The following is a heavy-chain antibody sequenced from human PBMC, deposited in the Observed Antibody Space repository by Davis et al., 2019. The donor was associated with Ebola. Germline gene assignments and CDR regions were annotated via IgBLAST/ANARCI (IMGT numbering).Heavy chain of an antibody. Sequence: GESLKISCAASGFTFSSYGMHWVRQAPGKGLEWVAVIWYDGSNKYYADSVKGRFTISRDNSKNTLYLQMNSLRAEDTAVYYCAKSVAGTLGDYWGQGTLVTVSS. J-gene: IGHJ4*02. V-gene: IGHV3-33*06. CDR2: IWYDGSNK. D-gene: IGHD6-19*01. CDR1: GFTFSSYG. CDR3: AKSVAGTLGDY.